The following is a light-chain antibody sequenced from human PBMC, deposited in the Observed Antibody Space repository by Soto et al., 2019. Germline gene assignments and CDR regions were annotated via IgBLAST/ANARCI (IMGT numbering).Light chain of an antibody. CDR1: SSDVGGYNY. V-gene: IGLV2-14*01. CDR2: EVS. J-gene: IGLJ2*01. CDR3: NSYTSSSTYVX. Sequence: QSALTQPASVSGSPGQSITISCTGTSSDVGGYNYVSWYQQHPGKAPKLMIYEVSNRPSGVSNRFSGSKSGNTASLTISGLQAEDEADYYCNSYTSSSTYVXFGGGXQLTVL.